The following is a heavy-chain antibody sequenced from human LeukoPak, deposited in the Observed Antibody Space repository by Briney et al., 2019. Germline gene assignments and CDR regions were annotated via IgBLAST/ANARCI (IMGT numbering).Heavy chain of an antibody. CDR2: INHSGST. V-gene: IGHV4-34*01. CDR3: ARQSFAPFQVGPETPIES. D-gene: IGHD1-26*01. CDR1: GGSFSGYY. Sequence: SETLSLTCAVYGGSFSGYYWSWIRQPPGKGLEWIGEINHSGSTNYNPSLKSRVTIPVDTSKNQFSLKLSSVTAADTAVYYCARQSFAPFQVGPETPIESWGQGTLVTVS. J-gene: IGHJ4*02.